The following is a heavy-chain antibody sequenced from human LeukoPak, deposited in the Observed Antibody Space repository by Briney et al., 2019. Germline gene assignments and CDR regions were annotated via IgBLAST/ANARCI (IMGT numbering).Heavy chain of an antibody. D-gene: IGHD4-17*01. CDR3: ARGGAIRSKYNWFDP. Sequence: GASVKVSCKASVYTFTSYDINWVRQATGQGREWMGWMNPNSGKTGYAQKFQGRVTVTRNTSISTAYMELSSLRSEDTAVYYCARGGAIRSKYNWFDPWGQGTLVTVSS. J-gene: IGHJ5*02. V-gene: IGHV1-8*03. CDR2: MNPNSGKT. CDR1: VYTFTSYD.